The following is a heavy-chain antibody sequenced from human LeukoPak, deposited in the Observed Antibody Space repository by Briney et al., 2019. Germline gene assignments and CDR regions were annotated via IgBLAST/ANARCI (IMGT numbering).Heavy chain of an antibody. CDR3: ARHGLGYLTTVTTFRSNWFDP. V-gene: IGHV4-59*08. CDR1: GGSISSYY. J-gene: IGHJ5*02. CDR2: IYYSGGT. D-gene: IGHD4-17*01. Sequence: PSETLSLTCTVSGGSISSYYWSRIRQPPGKGLEWIGYIYYSGGTNYNPSLKSRVTISVDTSKNQFSLKLSSVTAADTAVYYCARHGLGYLTTVTTFRSNWFDPWGQGTLVTVSS.